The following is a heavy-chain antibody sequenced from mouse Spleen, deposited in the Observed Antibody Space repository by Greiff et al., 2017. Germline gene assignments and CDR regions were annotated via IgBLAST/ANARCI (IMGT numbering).Heavy chain of an antibody. Sequence: QVQLKQPGAELVKPGASVKLSCKASGYTLTSYWMHWVKQRPGQGLEWIGMIHPNSGSTNYNEKFKSKATLTVDKSSSTAYMQLSSLTSEDSAVYYCARSELGPDWYFDVWGTGTTVTVSS. CDR2: IHPNSGST. CDR3: ARSELGPDWYFDV. D-gene: IGHD4-1*01. CDR1: GYTLTSYW. J-gene: IGHJ1*03. V-gene: IGHV1-64*01.